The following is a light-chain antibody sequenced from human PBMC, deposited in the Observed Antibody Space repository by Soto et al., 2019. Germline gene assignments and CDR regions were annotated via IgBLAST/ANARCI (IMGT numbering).Light chain of an antibody. CDR3: CSYASTSPWV. Sequence: QSALTQPRSVSGSPGQSVTISCTGTSSDVGDYNYVSWYQQHPGKAPKLMIYDVTKRPSGVPDRFSGSKSGNTASLTISGLQAEDEADYYCCSYASTSPWVFGGGTKLTVL. CDR1: SSDVGDYNY. CDR2: DVT. V-gene: IGLV2-11*01. J-gene: IGLJ3*02.